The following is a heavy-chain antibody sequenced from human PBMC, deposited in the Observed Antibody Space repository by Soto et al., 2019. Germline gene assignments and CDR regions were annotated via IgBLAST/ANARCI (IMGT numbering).Heavy chain of an antibody. J-gene: IGHJ4*02. CDR1: GGTFSSYA. Sequence: SVKVSCKASGGTFSSYAISWVRQALGQGLEWMGGIIPIFGTANYAQKFQGRVTITADESTSTAYMELSSLRSEDTAVYYCAREMYYDILTGYSFGHYFDYWGQGTLVTVSS. CDR3: AREMYYDILTGYSFGHYFDY. D-gene: IGHD3-9*01. CDR2: IIPIFGTA. V-gene: IGHV1-69*13.